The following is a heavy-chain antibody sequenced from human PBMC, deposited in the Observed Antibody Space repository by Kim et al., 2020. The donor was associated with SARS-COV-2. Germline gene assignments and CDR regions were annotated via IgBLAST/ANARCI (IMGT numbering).Heavy chain of an antibody. J-gene: IGHJ5*02. V-gene: IGHV1-3*01. Sequence: RYSQTFQGRVTITRDTSATTAYMERSSLTSKDTAVYYCAREGSGSYNWFDPWGQGTLVTVSS. D-gene: IGHD3-10*01. CDR3: AREGSGSYNWFDP.